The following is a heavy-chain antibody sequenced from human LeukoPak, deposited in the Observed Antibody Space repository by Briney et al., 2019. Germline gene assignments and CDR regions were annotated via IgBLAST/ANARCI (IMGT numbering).Heavy chain of an antibody. D-gene: IGHD3-10*02. Sequence: GGSLRLSCAASGFTFSNYGMHWVRQAAGKGLEWVAVISNDGSNKYYADSVKGRFTISRDNSKNTLYLQMNSLRAEDTAVYYCAKAMWGELAHDAFDIWGQGTMVTVSS. J-gene: IGHJ3*02. CDR2: ISNDGSNK. V-gene: IGHV3-30*18. CDR1: GFTFSNYG. CDR3: AKAMWGELAHDAFDI.